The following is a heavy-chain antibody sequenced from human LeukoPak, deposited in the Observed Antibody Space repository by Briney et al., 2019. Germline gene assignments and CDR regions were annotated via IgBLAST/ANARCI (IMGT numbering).Heavy chain of an antibody. CDR2: IYYSGSA. J-gene: IGHJ6*02. D-gene: IGHD5-24*01. CDR3: ARDPEMATPYYYGMDV. V-gene: IGHV4-59*01. CDR1: GGSISSDY. Sequence: PSETLSLTCTVSGGSISSDYWNWIRQPPGKGLEWIGYIYYSGSATYNPSLNNRVTISVDRSKNRFSLRLSSVTAADTAVYYCARDPEMATPYYYGMDVWGQGTTVTVS.